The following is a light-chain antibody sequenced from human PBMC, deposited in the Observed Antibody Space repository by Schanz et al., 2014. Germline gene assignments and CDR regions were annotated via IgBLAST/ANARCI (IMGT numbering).Light chain of an antibody. CDR1: QSVSSSY. CDR3: QQYYNSRWA. CDR2: AAS. J-gene: IGKJ1*01. Sequence: EIVLTQSPGTLSLSPGERATLSCRASQSVSSSYLAWYQQKPGQAPRLLIYAASTRATGIPARFSGSGSGTDFTLIISSLQAEDVAVYYCQQYYNSRWAFGQGTKVEIK. V-gene: IGKV3D-7*01.